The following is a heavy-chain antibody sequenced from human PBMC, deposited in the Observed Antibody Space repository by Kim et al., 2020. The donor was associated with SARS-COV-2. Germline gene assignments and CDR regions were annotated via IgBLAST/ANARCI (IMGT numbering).Heavy chain of an antibody. CDR3: AKDVGRGSYFGWRYFD. CDR1: GLNLGDYA. CDR2: ISWNSGSI. J-gene: IGHJ4*03. V-gene: IGHV3-9*01. D-gene: IGHD1-26*01. Sequence: GGSLRLSCAASGLNLGDYAMHWVRQAPGKGLEWVSSISWNSGSISSAYFAQGRFIISRDNAKNSLYLEMNRLGPEDTAFYYCAKDVGRGSYFGWRYFD.